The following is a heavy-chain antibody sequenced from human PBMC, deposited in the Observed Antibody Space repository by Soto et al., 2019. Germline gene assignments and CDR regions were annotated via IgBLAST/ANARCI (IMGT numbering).Heavy chain of an antibody. CDR3: ARDRYGGNCCAAFVI. D-gene: IGHD2-21*01. CDR1: GYSFTSKS. CDR2: ISPYNGRT. V-gene: IGHV1-18*01. J-gene: IGHJ3*02. Sequence: QAQLVQSGAEVKKPGASVTISCKASGYSFTSKSLIWVRQAPGHGLEWLGWISPYNGRTEYADHVQDRVTMTSDTSASAAHRELRRLRSDDTSVYYCARDRYGGNCCAAFVIWGQGTMVTVSS.